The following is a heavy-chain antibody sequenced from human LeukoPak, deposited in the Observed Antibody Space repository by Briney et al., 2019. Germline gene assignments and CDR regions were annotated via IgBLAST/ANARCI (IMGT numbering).Heavy chain of an antibody. Sequence: GGSLRLSCAASGFTFSDYSMNWVRQAPGKGLEWVSSISSSSSYIYYADSVKGRFTISRDNAKNSLYLQMNSLRAEDTAVYYCARGRDYDILTGYYWRYFDYWGQGTLVTVSS. D-gene: IGHD3-9*01. V-gene: IGHV3-21*01. CDR2: ISSSSSYI. CDR3: ARGRDYDILTGYYWRYFDY. CDR1: GFTFSDYS. J-gene: IGHJ4*02.